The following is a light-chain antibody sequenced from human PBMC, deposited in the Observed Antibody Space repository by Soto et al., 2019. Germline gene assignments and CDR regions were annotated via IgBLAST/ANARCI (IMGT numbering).Light chain of an antibody. CDR1: RSDIGASNS. V-gene: IGLV2-14*01. J-gene: IGLJ2*01. CDR3: ISYKTEDTFV. CDR2: EAT. Sequence: QSALTQPASVSGSPGQSITISCAGTRSDIGASNSVSWYQHLPGRSPTLIIYEATNRPSGVSERFSGSKAGATASLTISGLQADDESEYFSISYKTEDTFVFGGGTKLTVL.